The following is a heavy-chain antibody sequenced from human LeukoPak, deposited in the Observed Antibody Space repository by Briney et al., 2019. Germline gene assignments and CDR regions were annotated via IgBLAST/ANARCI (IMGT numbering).Heavy chain of an antibody. CDR2: IYHSGST. V-gene: IGHV4-30-2*01. J-gene: IGHJ3*02. D-gene: IGHD2-8*01. CDR3: ARDMGYCTNGVCYNWAFDI. CDR1: GGSISSGGYY. Sequence: SQTLSLTCTVSGGSISSGGYYWSWIRQPPGKGLEWIGYIYHSGSTYYNPSLKSRVTISVDRSKNQFSLKLSSVTAADTAVYYCARDMGYCTNGVCYNWAFDIWGQGTMVTVSS.